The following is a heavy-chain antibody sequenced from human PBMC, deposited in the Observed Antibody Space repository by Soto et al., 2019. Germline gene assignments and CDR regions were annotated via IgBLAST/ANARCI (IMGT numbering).Heavy chain of an antibody. J-gene: IGHJ4*02. V-gene: IGHV1-3*01. CDR3: ARDRNYDSSGYYAY. Sequence: GASVKVSCKASGYIFTRHVMHWVRQAPGQRLEWMGWIDPGNGNTKYSRNLQGRVTITTDTSASTAYMELSSLRSEDTAVYFCARDRNYDSSGYYAYWGQGTLVTVSS. CDR1: GYIFTRHV. CDR2: IDPGNGNT. D-gene: IGHD3-22*01.